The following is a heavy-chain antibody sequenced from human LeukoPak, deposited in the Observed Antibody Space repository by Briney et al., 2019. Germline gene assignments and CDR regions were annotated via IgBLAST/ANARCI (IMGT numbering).Heavy chain of an antibody. Sequence: SETLSLTCTVSGSSISNSNHYWGWIRQPPGKGLEWIGSISSSGSTYYNPSHKSRVTISVDMSKNQFSLKLTSVTAADTAVYVCARPVTVIRGVGWFDPWGQGTLVTVSS. CDR1: GSSISNSNHY. D-gene: IGHD3-10*01. V-gene: IGHV4-39*01. CDR3: ARPVTVIRGVGWFDP. CDR2: ISSSGST. J-gene: IGHJ5*02.